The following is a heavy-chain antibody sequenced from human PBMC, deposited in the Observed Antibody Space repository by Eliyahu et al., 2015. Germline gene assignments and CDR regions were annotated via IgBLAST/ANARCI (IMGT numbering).Heavy chain of an antibody. J-gene: IGHJ6*02. V-gene: IGHV3-9*01. CDR2: ISWNSGSI. CDR1: GFTXDXYA. Sequence: EVQLVESGGGLVQPGRSLRLSGAASGFTXDXYAXPWVRQAPGKGLEWVSGISWNSGSIGYADSVKGRFTISRDNAKNSLYLQMNSLRAEDTALYYCAKDFWVHDRCSSTSCPLGVWGQGTTVTVSS. CDR3: AKDFWVHDRCSSTSCPLGV. D-gene: IGHD2-2*01.